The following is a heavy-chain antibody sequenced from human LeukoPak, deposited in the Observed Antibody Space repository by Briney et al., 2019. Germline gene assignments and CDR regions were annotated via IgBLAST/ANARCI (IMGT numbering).Heavy chain of an antibody. D-gene: IGHD6-25*01. CDR3: ARLPWPAKEDY. CDR2: IYISGST. V-gene: IGHV4-4*07. CDR1: DGSISSYY. J-gene: IGHJ4*02. Sequence: SETLSLTCTVSDGSISSYYWSWIRQPAGKGLEWIGRIYISGSTNYNPSLKSRVTMSVDTSKNQFSLKLSSVTAADTAVYYCARLPWPAKEDYWGQGTLVTVSS.